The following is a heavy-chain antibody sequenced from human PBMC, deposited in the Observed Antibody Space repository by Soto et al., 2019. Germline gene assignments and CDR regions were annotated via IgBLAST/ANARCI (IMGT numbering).Heavy chain of an antibody. CDR2: ISGSGGST. V-gene: IGHV3-23*01. CDR3: VVAASSNYYYYMDV. CDR1: GFTFSSYA. J-gene: IGHJ6*03. Sequence: PGGSLRLSCAASGFTFSSYAMSWVRQAPGKGLEWVSAISGSGGSTYYADSVKGRFTISRDNSKNTLYLQMNSLRAEDTAVYYCVVAASSNYYYYMDVWGKGTTVTVSS. D-gene: IGHD2-15*01.